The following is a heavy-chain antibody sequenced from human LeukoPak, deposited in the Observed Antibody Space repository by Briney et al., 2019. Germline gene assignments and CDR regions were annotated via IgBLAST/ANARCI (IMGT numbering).Heavy chain of an antibody. J-gene: IGHJ6*02. Sequence: ASVKVSCTASGFTFTSSAMQWVRQARGQRLEWIGWIVVGSGNTNYAQKFQERVTITRDMSTSTAYMELSSLRSEDTAVYYCAAAVEGYCSSTSCVKNYYYYGMDVWGQGTTVTVSS. V-gene: IGHV1-58*02. CDR2: IVVGSGNT. CDR1: GFTFTSSA. CDR3: AAAVEGYCSSTSCVKNYYYYGMDV. D-gene: IGHD2-2*01.